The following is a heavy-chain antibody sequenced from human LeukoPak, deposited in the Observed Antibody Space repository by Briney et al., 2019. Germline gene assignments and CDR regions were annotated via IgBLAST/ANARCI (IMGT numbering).Heavy chain of an antibody. CDR2: IKQDGSEK. V-gene: IGHV3-7*01. CDR1: GFTFSTFA. CDR3: ACEFRMGWFDP. D-gene: IGHD1-14*01. Sequence: GGSLRLSCAASGFTFSTFAMIWVRQPPGKGLEWVANIKQDGSEKYYVDSVKGRFTISRDNAKNSLYLQMNSLRAEDTAVYYCACEFRMGWFDPWGQGTLVTVSS. J-gene: IGHJ5*02.